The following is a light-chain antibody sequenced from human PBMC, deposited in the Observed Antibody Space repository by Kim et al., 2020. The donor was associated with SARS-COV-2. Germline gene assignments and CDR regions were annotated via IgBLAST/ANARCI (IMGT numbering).Light chain of an antibody. Sequence: SPGERATLSCRASQSVSSSYLAWYQQKPGQAPRLLIYRTSSRATGIPDRFSGSGSGTDFTLTISRLEPEDFAVYYCQQFGSSPGTFGQGTKVDIK. CDR1: QSVSSSY. CDR3: QQFGSSPGT. J-gene: IGKJ1*01. V-gene: IGKV3-20*01. CDR2: RTS.